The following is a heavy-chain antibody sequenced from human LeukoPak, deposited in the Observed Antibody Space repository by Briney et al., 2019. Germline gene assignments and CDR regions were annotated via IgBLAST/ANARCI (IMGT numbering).Heavy chain of an antibody. CDR1: GGSISSSSYY. J-gene: IGHJ3*02. CDR3: ARDPELGYYDSVGAFDI. CDR2: IYYSGST. V-gene: IGHV4-39*07. D-gene: IGHD3-22*01. Sequence: SETLSLTCTVSGGSISSSSYYWGWIRQPPGKGLEWIGSIYYSGSTYYNPSLKSRVTISVDTSKNQFSLKLSSVTAADTAVYYCARDPELGYYDSVGAFDIWGQGTMVTVSS.